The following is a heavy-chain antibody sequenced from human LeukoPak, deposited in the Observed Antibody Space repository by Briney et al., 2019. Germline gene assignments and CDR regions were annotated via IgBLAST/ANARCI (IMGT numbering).Heavy chain of an antibody. CDR3: ARGRIMYYYDSSGSFDY. D-gene: IGHD3-22*01. J-gene: IGHJ4*02. V-gene: IGHV3-21*01. Sequence: TGGSLRLSCAASGFTFSSYSMNWVRKAPGKGLEWVSSISSSSSYIYYADSVKGRFTISRDNAKNSLYLQMNSLRAEDTAVYYCARGRIMYYYDSSGSFDYWGQGTLVTVSS. CDR2: ISSSSSYI. CDR1: GFTFSSYS.